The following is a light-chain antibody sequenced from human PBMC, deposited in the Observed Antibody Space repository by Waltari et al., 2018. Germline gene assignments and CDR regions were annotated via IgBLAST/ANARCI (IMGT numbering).Light chain of an antibody. Sequence: DIQMTQSPSSVSASVGDRINITCRASQDIGNWLAWYQQKPGTAPKLLIYAASRLQREVPARFSGSGFGTDFTLTIVSLQPEDFATYFCQQANTFPPGVTFGGGTKVEI. CDR3: QQANTFPPGVT. CDR1: QDIGNW. V-gene: IGKV1D-12*01. J-gene: IGKJ4*01. CDR2: AAS.